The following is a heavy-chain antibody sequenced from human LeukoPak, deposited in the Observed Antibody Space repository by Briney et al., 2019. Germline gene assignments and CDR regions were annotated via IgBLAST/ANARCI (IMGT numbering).Heavy chain of an antibody. J-gene: IGHJ3*02. CDR1: GGSFSGYY. Sequence: SETLSLTRAVYGGSFSGYYWSWIRQPPGKGLEWIGEINHSGSTNYNPSLKSRVTITVDTSKNQFSLKLSSVTAADTAVYYCARVSLGAFDIWGQGTMVTISS. CDR3: ARVSLGAFDI. CDR2: INHSGST. D-gene: IGHD2/OR15-2a*01. V-gene: IGHV4-34*01.